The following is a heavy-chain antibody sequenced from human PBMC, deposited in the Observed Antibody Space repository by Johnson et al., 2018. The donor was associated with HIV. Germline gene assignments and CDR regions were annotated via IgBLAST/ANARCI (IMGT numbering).Heavy chain of an antibody. CDR2: IWYDGNNK. Sequence: QVQLLESGGGVVQPGRSLRLSCAASGFTFSSYGMHWVRQTPGKGLQWVAVIWYDGNNKYYADSVKGRFTISRDNSKNTLYLQMNSLRGDDTAVYYCAKDPTDFGADWAFDIWGQGTMVTVSS. V-gene: IGHV3-33*06. CDR3: AKDPTDFGADWAFDI. J-gene: IGHJ3*02. D-gene: IGHD3-10*01. CDR1: GFTFSSYG.